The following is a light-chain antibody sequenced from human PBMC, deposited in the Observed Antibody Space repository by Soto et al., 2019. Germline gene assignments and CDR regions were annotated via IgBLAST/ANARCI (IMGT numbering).Light chain of an antibody. V-gene: IGLV2-8*01. CDR3: CSFAGSYSYV. J-gene: IGLJ1*01. CDR2: HVS. Sequence: QSVLTQPPSASGSPGQSVTISCTGAGTDVGQYNYVSWYQQHPGKAPKLLIHHVSRRPSGVPARFSGSKSGNTASLTISGLRAEDEAAYSCCSFAGSYSYVFGSGTKVTVL. CDR1: GTDVGQYNY.